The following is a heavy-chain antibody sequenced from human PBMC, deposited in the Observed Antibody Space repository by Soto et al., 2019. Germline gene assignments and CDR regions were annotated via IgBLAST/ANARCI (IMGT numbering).Heavy chain of an antibody. V-gene: IGHV4-34*01. Sequence: PSETLSLTCAVYGGSFSGYYWSWIRQPPGKGLEWIGEINHSGSTNYNPSLKSRVTISVDTSKNQFSLKLSSVTAADTAVYYCARVDSIVVVPAAAVENWFSFDYWGQGTLVTVSS. D-gene: IGHD2-2*01. CDR1: GGSFSGYY. J-gene: IGHJ4*02. CDR2: INHSGST. CDR3: ARVDSIVVVPAAAVENWFSFDY.